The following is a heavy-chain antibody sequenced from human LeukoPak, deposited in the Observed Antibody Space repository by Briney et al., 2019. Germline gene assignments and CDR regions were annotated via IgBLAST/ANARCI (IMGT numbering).Heavy chain of an antibody. CDR1: GGTFISYA. J-gene: IGHJ6*02. Sequence: SVKVSCKASGGTFISYAISWVRQAPGQGLEWMGGIIPIFGTANYAQKFQGRVTITADESTSTAYMELSSLRSEDTAVYYCARVVIAVAGPEVYYYYYGMDVWGQGTTVTVSS. V-gene: IGHV1-69*13. CDR3: ARVVIAVAGPEVYYYYYGMDV. D-gene: IGHD6-19*01. CDR2: IIPIFGTA.